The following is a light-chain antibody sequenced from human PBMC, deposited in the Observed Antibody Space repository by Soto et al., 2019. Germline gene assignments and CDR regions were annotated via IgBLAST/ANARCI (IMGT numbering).Light chain of an antibody. CDR3: QQLRLYPST. CDR2: AAS. J-gene: IGKJ4*01. Sequence: IRLSQSPSSLSESVGDRVTITCRASQDIAIYLAWHQQKPGEAPKLLIYAASTLYGGVPSRFSGSGSGTDFALTITSLQAEDFATYYCQQLRLYPSTFGGGTKVDIK. CDR1: QDIAIY. V-gene: IGKV1-9*01.